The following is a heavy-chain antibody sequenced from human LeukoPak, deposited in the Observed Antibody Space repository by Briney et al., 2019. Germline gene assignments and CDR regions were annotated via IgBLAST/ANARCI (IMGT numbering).Heavy chain of an antibody. CDR2: INHSGST. CDR1: GGSFSGYY. D-gene: IGHD2-2*01. CDR3: ARASNDCISTRCPFDY. J-gene: IGHJ4*01. Sequence: SETLPLTCAVYGGSFSGYYCSWIRQPPGKGLEWIGEINHSGSTNYNPSLKSRVTISVDTSKNQFSLKLSSVRAAETAVYYCARASNDCISTRCPFDYWGHGYLVTVSS. V-gene: IGHV4-34*01.